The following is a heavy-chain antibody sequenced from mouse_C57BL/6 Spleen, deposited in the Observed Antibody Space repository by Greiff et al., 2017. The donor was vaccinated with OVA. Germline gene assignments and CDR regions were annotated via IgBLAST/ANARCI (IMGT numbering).Heavy chain of an antibody. Sequence: VQLQQPGAELVKPGASVKLSCKASGYTFTSYWMQWVKQRPGQGLEWIGEIDPSDSYTNYNQKFKGKATLTVDTSSSTAYMQLSSLTSEDSAVYYCASYDGYYVAYWGQGTLVTVSA. CDR2: IDPSDSYT. CDR1: GYTFTSYW. CDR3: ASYDGYYVAY. J-gene: IGHJ3*01. D-gene: IGHD2-3*01. V-gene: IGHV1-50*01.